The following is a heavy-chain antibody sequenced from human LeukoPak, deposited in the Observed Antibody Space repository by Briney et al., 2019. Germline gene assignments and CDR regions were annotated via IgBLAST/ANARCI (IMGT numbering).Heavy chain of an antibody. Sequence: GGSLRLSCAASGFTFSSYWMNWVRQAPGKGLEWVANINGDGRDKYYVGSVRGRFTISRDNADNALYLQMNSLRGDDTAVYYCARELGGYQLLKNFDYWGQGTLVIVSS. CDR3: ARELGGYQLLKNFDY. V-gene: IGHV3-7*01. J-gene: IGHJ4*02. D-gene: IGHD2-2*01. CDR1: GFTFSSYW. CDR2: INGDGRDK.